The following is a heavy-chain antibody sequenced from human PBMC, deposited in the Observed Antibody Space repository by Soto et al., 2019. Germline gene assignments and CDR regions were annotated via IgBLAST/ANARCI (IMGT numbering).Heavy chain of an antibody. CDR1: GFTSSNAW. CDR2: IKSKTDGGTT. CDR3: TTLYSGSFDY. V-gene: IGHV3-15*01. J-gene: IGHJ4*02. Sequence: GGSLRLSCAASGFTSSNAWMSWVRQAPGKGPEWVGRIKSKTDGGTTDHAAPVKGRFTISRDDSRNTLYLQMSSLRTEDTAVYYCTTLYSGSFDYWGQGTLVTVSS. D-gene: IGHD1-26*01.